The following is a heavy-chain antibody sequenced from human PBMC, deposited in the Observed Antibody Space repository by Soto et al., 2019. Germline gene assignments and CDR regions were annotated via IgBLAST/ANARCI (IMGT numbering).Heavy chain of an antibody. CDR3: AREDAWNDFGLLDY. CDR1: GFTFSSFT. J-gene: IGHJ4*02. V-gene: IGHV3-30-3*01. D-gene: IGHD1-1*01. Sequence: QVQLVESGGGVVQPGRSLRLSCEAAGFTFSSFTIHWVRQAPGKGLEWLADISYDGTTEHYGDSVKGRFTISRDNRKYTAYLQMSSLSLEDTAVYFCAREDAWNDFGLLDYWGQGTLVTVSS. CDR2: ISYDGTTE.